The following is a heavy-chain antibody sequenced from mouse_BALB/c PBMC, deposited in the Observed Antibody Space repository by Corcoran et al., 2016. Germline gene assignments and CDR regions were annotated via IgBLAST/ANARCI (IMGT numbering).Heavy chain of an antibody. V-gene: IGHV9-3-1*01. CDR2: INTYTGEP. Sequence: QIQLVQSGPELKKPGETVKISCKASGYIFTDYGMNWVKQAPGEDLKWMGWINTYTGEPTYADDFKGRFAFSLETSASTAYLQINNLKNEDTSTYFCARAPLYYYAMDYWGQGTSVTVSS. J-gene: IGHJ4*01. CDR1: GYIFTDYG. CDR3: ARAPLYYYAMDY. D-gene: IGHD6-1*01.